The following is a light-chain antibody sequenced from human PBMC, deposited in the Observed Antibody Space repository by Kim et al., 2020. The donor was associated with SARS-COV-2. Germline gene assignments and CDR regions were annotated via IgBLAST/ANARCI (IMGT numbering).Light chain of an antibody. J-gene: IGLJ3*02. Sequence: SYELTQPHSVSVAPGKTARITCGGNNIGSKSVHWYQQKPGQAPVLVIYYDSDRPSGIPERFPGSNSGNTATLAISSVEAGDEADYYCQVWDSSSDHPVFGGGTQLTVL. CDR3: QVWDSSSDHPV. CDR2: YDS. CDR1: NIGSKS. V-gene: IGLV3-21*04.